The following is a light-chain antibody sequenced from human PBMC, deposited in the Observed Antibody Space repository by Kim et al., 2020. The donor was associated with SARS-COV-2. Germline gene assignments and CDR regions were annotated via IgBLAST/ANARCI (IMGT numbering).Light chain of an antibody. V-gene: IGLV4-69*01. J-gene: IGLJ3*02. CDR1: SAHSSYA. Sequence: QPVLTQSPSASASLGASVKLTCTLSSAHSSYAIAWHQHHPEKGPRHLMKLNSDGRHIRGDGIPDRFSGSSSGPERSLTIYSLQSDDEADYYCQTWATGIPVFGGGTQLTVL. CDR3: QTWATGIPV. CDR2: LNSDGRH.